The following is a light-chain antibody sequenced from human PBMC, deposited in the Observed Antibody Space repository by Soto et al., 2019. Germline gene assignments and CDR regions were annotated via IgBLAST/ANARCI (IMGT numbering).Light chain of an antibody. CDR1: SSDVGGYNY. CDR3: SSYTSSSTVV. J-gene: IGLJ2*01. Sequence: QSVLTQPASVSGSPGQSITISCTGTSSDVGGYNYVSWYQQHPGKAPKLMIYDVSNRPSGVSNRFSGSKSGNTASLTISGLQAEDGADYYCSSYTSSSTVVCGGGTKLTVL. V-gene: IGLV2-14*01. CDR2: DVS.